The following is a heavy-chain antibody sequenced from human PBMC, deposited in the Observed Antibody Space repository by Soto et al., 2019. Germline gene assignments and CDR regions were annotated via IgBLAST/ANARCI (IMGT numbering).Heavy chain of an antibody. D-gene: IGHD3-22*01. Sequence: QVHLLLQSGAEVKKPGSSVKVSCKASGGTPSNSAISWVRQAPGQGLEWMGGIIPVFGLVKYAQNFQGRVTITEDESTNTAYMELNSLRPDDTAVYYCGGGRIVVVGGRAYYGMDVWGQGTTVTVSS. CDR1: GGTPSNSA. CDR3: GGGRIVVVGGRAYYGMDV. V-gene: IGHV1-69*01. CDR2: IIPVFGLV. J-gene: IGHJ6*02.